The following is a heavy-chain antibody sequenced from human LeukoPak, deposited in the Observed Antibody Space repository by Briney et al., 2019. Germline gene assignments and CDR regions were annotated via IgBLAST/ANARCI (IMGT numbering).Heavy chain of an antibody. V-gene: IGHV1-8*03. J-gene: IGHJ4*02. CDR2: MNPKSGET. D-gene: IGHD3-22*01. CDR1: GYSFTNYD. CDR3: ARDWGTSIFSSGYYYDY. Sequence: ASVKVSCKASGYSFTNYDINWVRQATGQGLEWMGWMNPKSGETGYPQKFQGRVFITRATSINPAYMELSSLRSDDTAVYYCARDWGTSIFSSGYYYDYWGQGTLVTVSS.